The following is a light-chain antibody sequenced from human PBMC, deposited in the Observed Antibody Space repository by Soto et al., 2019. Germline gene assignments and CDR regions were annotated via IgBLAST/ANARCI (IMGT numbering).Light chain of an antibody. CDR3: QQYGTFRT. CDR2: GAS. Sequence: EIVLTQSPGTLSLSPGERATLSCRASQSVSNCLAWYQQKPGQAPRLLIYGASSRATGIPDRFSGSGSGTDFTLTISRLEPEDFAVYYCQQYGTFRTFGQGTKVEIK. V-gene: IGKV3-20*01. CDR1: QSVSNC. J-gene: IGKJ1*01.